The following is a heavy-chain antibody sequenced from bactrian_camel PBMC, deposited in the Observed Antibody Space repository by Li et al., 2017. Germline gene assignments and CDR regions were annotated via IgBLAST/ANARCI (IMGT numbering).Heavy chain of an antibody. J-gene: IGHJ6*01. V-gene: IGHV3S1*01. CDR3: VRDVGHDSLAPADLGY. CDR2: ITNTGTTT. CDR1: GSAFSSDS. D-gene: IGHD5*01. Sequence: QVQLVESGGDLVQPGGSLRLSCVASGSAFSSDSMYWARQAPGKGLEYVSVITNTGTTTYYADSVKSRFTISRDNAKNTVFLQMNSPKPEDTAVYYCVRDVGHDSLAPADLGYWGRGTQVTVS.